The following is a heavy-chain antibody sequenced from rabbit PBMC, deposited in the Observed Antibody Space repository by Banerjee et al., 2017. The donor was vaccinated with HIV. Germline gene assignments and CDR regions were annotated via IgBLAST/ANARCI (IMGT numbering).Heavy chain of an antibody. CDR1: GFSFSSSYY. Sequence: QSLEESGGDLVKPEGSLTLTCTASGFSFSSSYYMCWVRQAPGKGLEWIACIYTGDGNTYYATWAKGRFTISKTSSTTVTLQMTSLTAADTATYFCARPSSGYYYFSLWGQGTLVTVS. J-gene: IGHJ4*01. D-gene: IGHD1-1*01. V-gene: IGHV1S40*01. CDR3: ARPSSGYYYFSL. CDR2: IYTGDGNT.